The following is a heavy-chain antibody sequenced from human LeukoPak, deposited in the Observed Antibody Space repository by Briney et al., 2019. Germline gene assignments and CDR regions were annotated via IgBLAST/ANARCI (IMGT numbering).Heavy chain of an antibody. CDR2: ISAYNGNT. CDR3: ARGPGYCSGGSCHYYYGMDV. V-gene: IGHV1-18*01. Sequence: GASVKVSCKASGGTFSSYAISWVRQAPGQGLEWMGWISAYNGNTNYAQKLQGRVTMTTDTSTSTAYMELRSLRSGDTAVYYCARGPGYCSGGSCHYYYGMDVWGQGTTVTVSS. J-gene: IGHJ6*02. D-gene: IGHD2-15*01. CDR1: GGTFSSYA.